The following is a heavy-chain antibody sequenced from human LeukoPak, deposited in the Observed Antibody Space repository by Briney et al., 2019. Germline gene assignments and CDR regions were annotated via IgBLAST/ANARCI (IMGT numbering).Heavy chain of an antibody. J-gene: IGHJ4*02. D-gene: IGHD3-22*01. V-gene: IGHV3-30*02. Sequence: PGGSLRLSCAASGFTFSSYGMPWVRQAPGKGLEWVAVIWYDGSNKYYADSVKGRFTISRDNSKNTLYLQMNSLRAEDTAVYYCAKAYYYDTGSDYWGQGTLVTVSS. CDR3: AKAYYYDTGSDY. CDR1: GFTFSSYG. CDR2: IWYDGSNK.